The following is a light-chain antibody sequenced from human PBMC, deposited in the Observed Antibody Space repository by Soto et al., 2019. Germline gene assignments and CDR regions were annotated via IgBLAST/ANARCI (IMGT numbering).Light chain of an antibody. J-gene: IGLJ1*01. CDR1: NSDVGSYNL. Sequence: QSALTQPDAGSGSPRQTITSSCTGTNSDVGSYNLVSWFQQHPGKAPKLVIYEVTKRPSGVSDRFSGSKSGNTASLTISGLQAEDEADYYCFSYAGDSVYVFGTGTKVTVL. V-gene: IGLV2-23*02. CDR2: EVT. CDR3: FSYAGDSVYV.